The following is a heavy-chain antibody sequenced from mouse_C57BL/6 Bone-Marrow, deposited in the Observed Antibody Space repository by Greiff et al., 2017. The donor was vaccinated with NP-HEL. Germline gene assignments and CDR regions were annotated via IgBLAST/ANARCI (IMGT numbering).Heavy chain of an antibody. D-gene: IGHD2-10*02. Sequence: QVQLQQSGAELARPGASVKLSCKASGYTFTSYGISWVKQRTGQGLEWIGEIYPRGGNTYYNEKFKGKATLTADKSSSTAYMELRSLTSEDSAVYFCASGVWFPYYAMDYWGQGTSVTVSS. J-gene: IGHJ4*01. CDR1: GYTFTSYG. V-gene: IGHV1-81*01. CDR3: ASGVWFPYYAMDY. CDR2: IYPRGGNT.